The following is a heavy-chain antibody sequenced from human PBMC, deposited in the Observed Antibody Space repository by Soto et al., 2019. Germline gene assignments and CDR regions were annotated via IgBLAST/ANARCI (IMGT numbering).Heavy chain of an antibody. J-gene: IGHJ4*02. D-gene: IGHD2-15*01. CDR1: GGTFSSYA. Sequence: SVKVSCKASGGTFSSYAISWVRQAPGQGLEWMGGIIPIFGTANYAQKFQGRVTITADESTSTAYMELSSLRSEDTAVYYCARDGRKPYCSGGSCYSGPPDYWGQGTLVTVSS. CDR2: IIPIFGTA. V-gene: IGHV1-69*13. CDR3: ARDGRKPYCSGGSCYSGPPDY.